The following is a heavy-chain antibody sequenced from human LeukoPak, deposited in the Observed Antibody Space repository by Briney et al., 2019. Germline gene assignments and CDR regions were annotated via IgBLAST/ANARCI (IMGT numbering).Heavy chain of an antibody. V-gene: IGHV3-7*01. CDR3: ARAGYCTSNSCYSPNFYYMDV. J-gene: IGHJ6*03. D-gene: IGHD2-2*01. CDR2: IKEDANEE. Sequence: GGSLRLSCAASGFTFRSYRMSWVRQAPGKGLEWVANIKEDANEEYYVDSVRGRFIISRDNAKNSLFLQMYSLRADDTAVYYCARAGYCTSNSCYSPNFYYMDVWGKGTTVTVSS. CDR1: GFTFRSYR.